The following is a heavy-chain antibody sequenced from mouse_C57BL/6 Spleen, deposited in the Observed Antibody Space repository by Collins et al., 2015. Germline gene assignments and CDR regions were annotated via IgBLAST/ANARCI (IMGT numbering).Heavy chain of an antibody. D-gene: IGHD2-4*01. CDR1: GYTFTSYW. Sequence: QVQLQQPGAELVKPGASVKLSCKASGYTFTSYWMHWVKQRPGRGLKWIGRIDPNSGGTKYNEKFKSKATLTVDKPSSTAYMQLSSLTSEDSAVYYCASYDYDGYFDVWGTGTTVTVSS. J-gene: IGHJ1*03. CDR2: IDPNSGGT. CDR3: ASYDYDGYFDV. V-gene: IGHV1-72*01.